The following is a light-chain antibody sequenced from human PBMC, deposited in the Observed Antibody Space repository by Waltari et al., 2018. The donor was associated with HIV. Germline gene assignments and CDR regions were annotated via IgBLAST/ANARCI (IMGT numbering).Light chain of an antibody. V-gene: IGLV2-14*03. CDR1: RSSSRGYAY. CDR2: EVS. CDR3: SSYTSSNTLV. J-gene: IGLJ3*02. Sequence: QPASVPGSPGPSTTIYCTGTRSSSRGYAYVPWYQQHPGKAPKLIIYEVSYRPSGSSHRFSASKSGNTSSLTISGLQAEDEADYYCSSYTSSNTLVFGGGTKLTVL.